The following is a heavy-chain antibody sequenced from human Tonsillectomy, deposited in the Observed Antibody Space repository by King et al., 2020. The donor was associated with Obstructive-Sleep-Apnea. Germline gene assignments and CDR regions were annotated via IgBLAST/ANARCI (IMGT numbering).Heavy chain of an antibody. V-gene: IGHV3-33*06. CDR1: GFIFSSFG. CDR2: IWSDVSDF. Sequence: VQLVESGGGVVQPGRSLRLSCAASGFIFSSFGMHWVRQAPGKGLEWVAVIWSDVSDFYYADSVKGRFTISRDNSKDTLSFQMNNVRAEDTAVYYCAKGGRYTSGHSTLYFDSWGQGTLVSVSS. J-gene: IGHJ4*02. D-gene: IGHD5-18*01. CDR3: AKGGRYTSGHSTLYFDS.